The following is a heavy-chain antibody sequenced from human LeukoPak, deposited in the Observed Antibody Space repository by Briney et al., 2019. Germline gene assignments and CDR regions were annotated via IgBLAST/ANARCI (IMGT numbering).Heavy chain of an antibody. V-gene: IGHV4-34*01. CDR2: INHSGST. D-gene: IGHD4-17*01. CDR3: ARAMRSTVTFDY. CDR1: GGSFSGYY. J-gene: IGHJ4*01. Sequence: SETLPLTCAVYGGSFSGYYWSWIRQPPGKGLEWIGEINHSGSTNYNPSLKSRVTISVDTSKNQFSLKLSSVTDADTAVYYCARAMRSTVTFDYWGQGTLVTVSS.